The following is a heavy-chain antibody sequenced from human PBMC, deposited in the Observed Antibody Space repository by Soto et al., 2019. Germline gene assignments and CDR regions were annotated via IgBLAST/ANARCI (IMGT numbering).Heavy chain of an antibody. V-gene: IGHV4-34*01. J-gene: IGHJ5*02. CDR1: GGSFSGYY. Sequence: PSETLSLTCAVSGGSFSGYYWSWIRQPPGKGLEWIGEINHSGSTNYNPSLKSRVTISVDTSKNQFSLKLSSVTAADTAVYYCARGERRTTYYYDSSGYGWFDPWGQGTLVTVSS. D-gene: IGHD3-22*01. CDR3: ARGERRTTYYYDSSGYGWFDP. CDR2: INHSGST.